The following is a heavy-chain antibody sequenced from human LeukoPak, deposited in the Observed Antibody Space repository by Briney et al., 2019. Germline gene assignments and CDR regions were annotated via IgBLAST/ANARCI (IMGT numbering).Heavy chain of an antibody. CDR3: AREEDTAMVFDI. CDR2: IYHSGST. J-gene: IGHJ3*02. CDR1: GGSISSSNW. Sequence: SETLSLTCAVSGGSISSSNWWSWVRQPPGKGLEWIGEIYHSGSTNYNPSLNSRVTISVDKSKNQFSLKLSSVTAADTAVYYCAREEDTAMVFDIWGQGTMVTVSS. D-gene: IGHD5-18*01. V-gene: IGHV4-4*02.